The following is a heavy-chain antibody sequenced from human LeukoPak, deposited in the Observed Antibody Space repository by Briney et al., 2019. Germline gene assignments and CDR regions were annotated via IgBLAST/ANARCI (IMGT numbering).Heavy chain of an antibody. CDR3: ARANDFWSGYYTHDFDY. CDR1: GGSINSYY. J-gene: IGHJ4*02. CDR2: IYYSGST. Sequence: PPETLSLTCAVSGGSINSYYWSWIRHPPGKGLEWIGHIYYSGSTNYNPPLKSRVAISVDTCTNQFSLKLSSVTAADTAVYYCARANDFWSGYYTHDFDYWGQGTLVTVSS. D-gene: IGHD3-3*01. V-gene: IGHV4-59*08.